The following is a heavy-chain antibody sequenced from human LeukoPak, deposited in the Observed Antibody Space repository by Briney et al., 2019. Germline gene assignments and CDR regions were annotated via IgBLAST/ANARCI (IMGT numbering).Heavy chain of an antibody. CDR1: GFTFSSYA. Sequence: PGGSLRLSCAASGFTFSSYAMHWVRQAPGKGLEWVAVISYDGSNKYYADSVKGRFTISRDNSKNTLYLQMNSLRAEDTAVYYCASNLLYRTNGVCYTHYYYGMDVWGQGTTVTVSS. J-gene: IGHJ6*02. CDR3: ASNLLYRTNGVCYTHYYYGMDV. CDR2: ISYDGSNK. V-gene: IGHV3-30-3*01. D-gene: IGHD2-8*01.